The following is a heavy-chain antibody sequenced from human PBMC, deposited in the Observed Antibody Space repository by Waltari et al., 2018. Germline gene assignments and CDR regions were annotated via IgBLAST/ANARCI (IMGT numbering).Heavy chain of an antibody. CDR1: RYIFTNYW. CDR2: IYPGDSDT. V-gene: IGHV5-51*01. J-gene: IGHJ3*02. CDR3: ARRAGGFDI. D-gene: IGHD2-15*01. Sequence: EVQLVQSGAEVKKPGASLKISCKASRYIFTNYWIAWVRQMPGKGLEWMGIIYPGDSDTRYSPSFQGQATISADKSITTAYLQWSSLKASDTAIYYCARRAGGFDIWGQGTMVTVSS.